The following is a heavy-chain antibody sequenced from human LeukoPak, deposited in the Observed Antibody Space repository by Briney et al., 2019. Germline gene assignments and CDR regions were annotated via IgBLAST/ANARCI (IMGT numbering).Heavy chain of an antibody. CDR3: ASELQPYYMDV. CDR2: IYYSGST. V-gene: IGHV4-30-4*07. D-gene: IGHD4-11*01. CDR1: GGSISSGGYS. J-gene: IGHJ6*03. Sequence: PSETLSLTCAVSGGSISSGGYSWSWIRQPPGKGLEWIGYIYYSGSTYYNPSLKSRVTISVDTSKNQFSLKLSSVTAADTAVYYCASELQPYYMDVWGKGTTVTVSS.